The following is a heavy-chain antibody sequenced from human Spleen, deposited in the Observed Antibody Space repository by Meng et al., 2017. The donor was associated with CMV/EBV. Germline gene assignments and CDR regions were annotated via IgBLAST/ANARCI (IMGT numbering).Heavy chain of an antibody. Sequence: GESLKISCAASGFTFGRYTMHWVRQAPGKGLEWVAVMAYDGDNAHYPDSVKGRFTISRDNAKNSLYLQMNNLRVEDTAVYYCARETTTLPDYWGQGTLVTVSS. CDR3: ARETTTLPDY. D-gene: IGHD1-1*01. J-gene: IGHJ4*02. CDR2: MAYDGDNA. V-gene: IGHV3-30*04. CDR1: GFTFGRYT.